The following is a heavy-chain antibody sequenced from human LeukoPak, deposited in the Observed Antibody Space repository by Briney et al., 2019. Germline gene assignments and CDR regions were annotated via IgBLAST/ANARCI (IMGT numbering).Heavy chain of an antibody. CDR1: GFTFSSYA. CDR3: ARGAYYYDFDAFDI. D-gene: IGHD3-22*01. CDR2: ISYDGSNK. V-gene: IGHV3-30*04. Sequence: GGSLTLSCPASGFTFSSYAMHWVRQAPGKGREWVAVISYDGSNKYYADSVKGRFTISRDKSKHTLYLQMNRLRAEDTAVYYCARGAYYYDFDAFDIWGQGTMVTVSS. J-gene: IGHJ3*02.